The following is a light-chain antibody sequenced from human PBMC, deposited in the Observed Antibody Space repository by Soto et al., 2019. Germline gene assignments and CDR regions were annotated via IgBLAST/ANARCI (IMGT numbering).Light chain of an antibody. V-gene: IGLV2-14*01. CDR1: SSDVGGYNY. CDR2: DVT. CDR3: TSYTSSSTWV. J-gene: IGLJ3*02. Sequence: QSALTQPASVSGSPGQSITISCTGTSSDVGGYNYVSWYQQHPGKAPKLMIYDVTNRPSGVSNRFSGSKSGNTASLTISGLQPEDEADYYCTSYTSSSTWVFGGGTKLIVL.